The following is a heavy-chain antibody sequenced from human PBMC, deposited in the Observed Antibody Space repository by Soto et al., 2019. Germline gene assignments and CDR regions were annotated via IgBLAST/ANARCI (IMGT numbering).Heavy chain of an antibody. CDR2: IYHSGST. J-gene: IGHJ6*02. CDR1: GGSISSGGYS. CDR3: ARAGYCSGGSCYDGGYYCGMDV. D-gene: IGHD2-15*01. Sequence: PSETLSLTCAVSGGSISSGGYSWSWIRQPPGKGLEWIGYIYHSGSTYYNPSLKSRVTISVDRSKNQFSLKLSSVTAADTAVYYCARAGYCSGGSCYDGGYYCGMDVWGQGTTVTVSS. V-gene: IGHV4-30-2*01.